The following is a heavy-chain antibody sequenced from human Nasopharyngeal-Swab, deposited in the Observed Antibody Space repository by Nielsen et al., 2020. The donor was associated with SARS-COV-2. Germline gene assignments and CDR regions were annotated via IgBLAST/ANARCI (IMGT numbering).Heavy chain of an antibody. CDR1: GFTFSSYA. J-gene: IGHJ6*03. V-gene: IGHV3-23*01. CDR2: ISGSGGST. CDR3: ARSNADKGYCYYYMDV. Sequence: GGSLKISCAASGFTFSSYAMSWVRQAPGKGLEWVSAISGSGGSTYYADSVKGRFTISRDNSKNTLYLQMNSLRAEDTAVYYCARSNADKGYCYYYMDVWGKGTTVTVSS.